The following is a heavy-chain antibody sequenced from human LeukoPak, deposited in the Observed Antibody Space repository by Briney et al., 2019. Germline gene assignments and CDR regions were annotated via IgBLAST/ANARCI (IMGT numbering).Heavy chain of an antibody. CDR1: GFTFSRYW. D-gene: IGHD3-22*01. V-gene: IGHV3-7*03. CDR2: IKQDGSET. Sequence: GGSLRLSCAASGFTFSRYWMSWVRQTPRKGLEWVANIKQDGSETYYVDSMKGRFTISRDNAKNSLYLQMNSLRAEDTAVYYCARDKGDYDRSGSLFIFGGQGTLVTVSP. CDR3: ARDKGDYDRSGSLFIF. J-gene: IGHJ4*02.